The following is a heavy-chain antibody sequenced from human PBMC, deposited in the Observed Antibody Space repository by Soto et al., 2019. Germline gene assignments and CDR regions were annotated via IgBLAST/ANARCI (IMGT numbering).Heavy chain of an antibody. J-gene: IGHJ5*02. CDR3: ARSRRPTVRDPWTGSNVWWFDP. Sequence: ASVKVSCKASGYTFTDYYMHWVRQAPGQGLEWMGWINPNSGGTNYAQKFQGWVTMTRDTSISTAYMELSRLRSDDTAVYYCARSRRPTVRDPWTGSNVWWFDPWGQGTLVTVSS. CDR2: INPNSGGT. D-gene: IGHD1-1*01. CDR1: GYTFTDYY. V-gene: IGHV1-2*04.